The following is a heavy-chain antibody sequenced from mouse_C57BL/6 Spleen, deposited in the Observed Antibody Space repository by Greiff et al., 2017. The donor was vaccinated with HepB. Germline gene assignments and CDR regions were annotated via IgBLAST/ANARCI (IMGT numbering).Heavy chain of an antibody. CDR2: ISSGSSTI. CDR3: ARRRYYAMDY. J-gene: IGHJ4*01. V-gene: IGHV5-17*01. Sequence: EVNLVESGGGLVKPGGSLKLSCAASGFTFSDYGMHWVRQAPEKGLEWVAYISSGSSTIYYADTVKGRFTISRDNAKNTLFLQMTSLRAEDTAMYYCARRRYYAMDYWGQGTSVTVSS. CDR1: GFTFSDYG.